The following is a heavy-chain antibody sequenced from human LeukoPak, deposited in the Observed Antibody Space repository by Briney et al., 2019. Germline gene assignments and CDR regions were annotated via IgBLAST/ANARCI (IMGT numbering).Heavy chain of an antibody. J-gene: IGHJ4*02. Sequence: SQTQSLTCTVSGGSISSGGYYWSWIRQPPGKGLEWIGYIYHSGSTYYNPSLKSRVTISVDRSKNQFSLKLSSVTAADTAVYYCARGGSYDFWSGFLDYWGQGTLVTVSS. CDR2: IYHSGST. CDR3: ARGGSYDFWSGFLDY. V-gene: IGHV4-30-2*01. D-gene: IGHD3-3*01. CDR1: GGSISSGGYY.